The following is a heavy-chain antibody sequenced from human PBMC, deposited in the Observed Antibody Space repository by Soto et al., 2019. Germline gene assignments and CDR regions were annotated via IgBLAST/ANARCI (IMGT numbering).Heavy chain of an antibody. J-gene: IGHJ4*02. D-gene: IGHD1-26*01. CDR1: GFTFSTYW. CDR3: AGAMTSVGATTKGDY. V-gene: IGHV3-74*01. Sequence: EVQLVESGGGLVQPGGSLRLSCAASGFTFSTYWMHWVRQAPGKGPVWVSRISSDGIVTDYAGSVKGRFTISRDNAKNTINLQMNSLRAEDTAVYYCAGAMTSVGATTKGDYWGQGTLVTVSS. CDR2: ISSDGIVT.